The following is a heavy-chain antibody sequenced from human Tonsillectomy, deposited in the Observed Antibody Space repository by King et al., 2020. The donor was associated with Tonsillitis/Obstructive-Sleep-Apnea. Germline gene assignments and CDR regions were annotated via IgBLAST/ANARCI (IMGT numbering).Heavy chain of an antibody. J-gene: IGHJ3*02. CDR3: ARDQGFGGESDEAFDI. D-gene: IGHD3-3*01. CDR1: GFTFSSYA. V-gene: IGHV3-30*01. Sequence: VQLVESGGGVVQPGRSLRLSCAASGFTFSSYAMHWVRQAPGKGLEWVAVISYDGSNKYYADSVKGRFTISRDNSKNTLYLQMNSLRAEDTAVYYCARDQGFGGESDEAFDIWGQGTMVTVSS. CDR2: ISYDGSNK.